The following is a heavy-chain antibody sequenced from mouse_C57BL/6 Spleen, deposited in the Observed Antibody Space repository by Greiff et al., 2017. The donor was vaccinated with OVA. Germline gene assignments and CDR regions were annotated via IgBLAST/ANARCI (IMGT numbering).Heavy chain of an antibody. CDR2: IDPENGDT. D-gene: IGHD2-14*01. V-gene: IGHV14-4*01. J-gene: IGHJ1*03. CDR1: GFNIKDDY. Sequence: VQLQQSGAELVRPGASVTLSCPASGFNIKDDYMPWVKQRPEQGLEWIGWIDPENGDTEYASKFQGKATITADTSSNTAYLQLSSLTSEDTAVYYCTTQGTRYFDVWGTGTTVTVSS. CDR3: TTQGTRYFDV.